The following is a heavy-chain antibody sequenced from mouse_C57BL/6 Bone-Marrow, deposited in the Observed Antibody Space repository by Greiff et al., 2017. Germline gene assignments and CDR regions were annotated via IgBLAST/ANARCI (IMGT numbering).Heavy chain of an antibody. CDR2: IWSGGST. Sequence: VKLQESGPGLVQPSQSLSITCTVSGFSLTSSGVHWVRQSPGKGLEWLGVIWSGGSTDYTAAFISRLSISKDNSKSQVFFKMNSLQADDTAIYYCARGRDYYGSSYNYAMDYWGQGTSVTVSS. J-gene: IGHJ4*01. CDR1: GFSLTSSG. CDR3: ARGRDYYGSSYNYAMDY. V-gene: IGHV2-2*01. D-gene: IGHD1-1*01.